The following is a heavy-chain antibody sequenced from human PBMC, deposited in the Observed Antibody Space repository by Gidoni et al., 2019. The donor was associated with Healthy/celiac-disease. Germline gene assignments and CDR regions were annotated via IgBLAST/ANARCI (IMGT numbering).Heavy chain of an antibody. CDR3: AKDRFWSGYYLYFDY. CDR2: ISGSGGST. CDR1: GFTFTSYA. D-gene: IGHD3-3*01. V-gene: IGHV3-23*01. Sequence: EVQLLESGGGLVQPGGSLRLSCAASGFTFTSYAMGWVRQAPGKGLEWVSAISGSGGSTYYADSVKGRFTISRDNSKNTLYLQMNSLRAEDTAVYYCAKDRFWSGYYLYFDYWGQGTLVTVSS. J-gene: IGHJ4*02.